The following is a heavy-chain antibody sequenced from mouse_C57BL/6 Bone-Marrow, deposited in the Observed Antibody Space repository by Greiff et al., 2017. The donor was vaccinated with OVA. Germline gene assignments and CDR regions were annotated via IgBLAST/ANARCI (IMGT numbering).Heavy chain of an antibody. V-gene: IGHV1-47*01. CDR2: FNPYNDDT. CDR1: GYTFTTYP. J-gene: IGHJ4*01. Sequence: QVQLQQSGAELVKPGASVKMSCKASGYTFTTYPIEWMKQNHGKSLEWIGNFNPYNDDTKYNEKFKGKATLTVEKSSSTVYLELSRLTSDFSAVYYWARGYYDYDGGGYYYAMDYCGQGTSVTVSS. D-gene: IGHD2-4*01. CDR3: ARGYYDYDGGGYYYAMDY.